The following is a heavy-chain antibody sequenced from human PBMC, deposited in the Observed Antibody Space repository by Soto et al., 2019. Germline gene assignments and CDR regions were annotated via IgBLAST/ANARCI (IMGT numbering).Heavy chain of an antibody. CDR2: ISAYNGNT. Sequence: QVQLVQSGAEVKKPGASVKVSCKASGYTFTSYGISWVRQAPGQGLEWMGWISAYNGNTNYAQKLQGRVTMTTDTXTXTDXMELRSLRSDDTAVYYCARTRFTMIVDLGGTHGDYWGQGTLVTVSS. CDR3: ARTRFTMIVDLGGTHGDY. J-gene: IGHJ4*02. V-gene: IGHV1-18*01. D-gene: IGHD3-22*01. CDR1: GYTFTSYG.